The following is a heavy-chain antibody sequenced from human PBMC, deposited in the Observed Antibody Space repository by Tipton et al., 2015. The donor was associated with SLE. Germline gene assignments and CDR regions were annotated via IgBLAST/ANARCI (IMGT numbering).Heavy chain of an antibody. CDR1: GFTFSSYE. Sequence: SLRLSCAASGFTFSSYEMNWVRQAPGKGLEWVSYISSSGSTIYYADSVKGRFTISRDNAKNSLYLQMNSLRAEDTAVYYCAKDIVATTPIYGMDVWGQGTTVTVSS. J-gene: IGHJ6*02. CDR3: AKDIVATTPIYGMDV. CDR2: ISSSGSTI. V-gene: IGHV3-48*03. D-gene: IGHD5-12*01.